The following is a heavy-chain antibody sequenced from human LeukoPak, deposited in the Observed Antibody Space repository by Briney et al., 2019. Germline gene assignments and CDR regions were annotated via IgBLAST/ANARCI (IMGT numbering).Heavy chain of an antibody. D-gene: IGHD1-26*01. Sequence: ASVEVSCKASGGTFSSYAISWVRQAPGQGLEWMGWINTNTGNPTYAQGFTGRFVFSLDTSVSTAYLQISSLKAEDTAVYYCARDRTYSGSYGPMAYWGQGTLVTVSS. CDR2: INTNTGNP. CDR3: ARDRTYSGSYGPMAY. V-gene: IGHV7-4-1*02. CDR1: GGTFSSYA. J-gene: IGHJ4*02.